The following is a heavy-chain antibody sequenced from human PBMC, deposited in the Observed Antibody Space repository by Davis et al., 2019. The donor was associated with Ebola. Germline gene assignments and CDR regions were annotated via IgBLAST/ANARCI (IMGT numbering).Heavy chain of an antibody. CDR2: ISSSGSTI. D-gene: IGHD3-3*01. CDR1: GGSISSSSYY. Sequence: LSLTCTVSGGSISSSSYYWGWVRQAPGKGLEWVSYISSSGSTIYYADSVKGRFTISRDNAKNSLYLQMNSLRAEDTAVYYCAREGRFLEWLHYFDYWGQGTLVTVSS. CDR3: AREGRFLEWLHYFDY. J-gene: IGHJ4*02. V-gene: IGHV3-48*03.